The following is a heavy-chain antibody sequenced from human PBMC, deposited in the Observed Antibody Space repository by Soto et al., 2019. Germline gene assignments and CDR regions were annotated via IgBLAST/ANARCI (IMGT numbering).Heavy chain of an antibody. CDR2: ISAYNGNT. CDR3: ARGGTPIDD. J-gene: IGHJ4*02. D-gene: IGHD3-16*01. V-gene: IGHV1-18*01. CDR1: GYTFTNFG. Sequence: QVQLVQSGAEVKKPGASVKVSCKASGYTFTNFGISWVRQAPGQGLEWMGWISAYNGNTNYAQNFQGRVTMTTDTPTRTAYMELRSLRSDATAVYYCARGGTPIDDWGQGTLVTVSS.